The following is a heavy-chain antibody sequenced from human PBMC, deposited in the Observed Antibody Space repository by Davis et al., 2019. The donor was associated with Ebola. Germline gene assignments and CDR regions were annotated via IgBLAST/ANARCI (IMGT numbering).Heavy chain of an antibody. J-gene: IGHJ6*03. D-gene: IGHD2-2*01. CDR1: NFSFVSAHH. CDR3: ARGIIVVVPSALGPYFYSYVDV. V-gene: IGHV4-34*01. CDR2: INHSGST. Sequence: SETLSLTCTVSNFSFVSAHHWGWIRQPPGKGLEWIGEINHSGSTNYNPSLKSRVTISVDTSKNQFFLNLSSVTAADTAVYYCARGIIVVVPSALGPYFYSYVDVWGKGTTVTVSS.